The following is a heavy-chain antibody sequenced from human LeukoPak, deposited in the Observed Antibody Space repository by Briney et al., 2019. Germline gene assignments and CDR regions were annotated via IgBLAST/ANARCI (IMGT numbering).Heavy chain of an antibody. CDR2: IRSKANSYAT. D-gene: IGHD6-6*01. J-gene: IGHJ4*02. V-gene: IGHV3-73*01. Sequence: GGSLRLSCAASGFTFSGSAMHWVRQASGKGLEWVGRIRSKANSYATAYAASVKGRFTISRDDSKNTAYLQMNSLKTEDTAVYYCTRYLYSSSDYWGQGTLVTVSP. CDR3: TRYLYSSSDY. CDR1: GFTFSGSA.